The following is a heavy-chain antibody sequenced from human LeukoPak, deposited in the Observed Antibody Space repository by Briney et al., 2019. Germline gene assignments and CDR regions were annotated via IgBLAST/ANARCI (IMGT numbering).Heavy chain of an antibody. D-gene: IGHD3-10*01. CDR1: GFTFSGYA. J-gene: IGHJ4*02. Sequence: GGSLRLSCAASGFTFSGYAMHWVRQAPGKGLEWVAFIRHDESNKYYVDSVKGRFTISRDNSKNTLYLQMNSLRAEDTAVYYCARDSTYLYGSGVFDSSGQGTLVTVSS. CDR2: IRHDESNK. CDR3: ARDSTYLYGSGVFDS. V-gene: IGHV3-30*02.